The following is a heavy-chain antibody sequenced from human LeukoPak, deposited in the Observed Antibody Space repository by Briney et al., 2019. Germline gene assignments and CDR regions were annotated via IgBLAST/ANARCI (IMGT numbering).Heavy chain of an antibody. CDR2: ISAYNGNT. J-gene: IGHJ6*02. D-gene: IGHD3-3*01. CDR3: ARDRRETIFGVVPGYGMDV. V-gene: IGHV1-18*01. CDR1: GYTFTSYG. Sequence: ASVKVSCKASGYTFTSYGIIWVRQAPGQGLERMAWISAYNGNTNYAQKFQGRVTMTTDTSTSTAYMELRSLRSDDTAVYYCARDRRETIFGVVPGYGMDVWGQGTTVTVSS.